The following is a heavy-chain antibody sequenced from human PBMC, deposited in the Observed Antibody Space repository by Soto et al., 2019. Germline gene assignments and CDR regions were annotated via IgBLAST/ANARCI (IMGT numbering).Heavy chain of an antibody. Sequence: EVQLVESGGGLVQPGGSLRLSCAASGFIVSSVFMTWVRQAPGKGLEWVSTISDGGNTYYANSVKGRFTISRDISRNPVYFQMNSPGDEDTAVYHCAKDTLGGAYAFWHGGQGTLVTVSS. CDR3: AKDTLGGAYAFWH. D-gene: IGHD3-3*01. J-gene: IGHJ1*01. CDR2: ISDGGNT. CDR1: GFIVSSVF. V-gene: IGHV3-66*01.